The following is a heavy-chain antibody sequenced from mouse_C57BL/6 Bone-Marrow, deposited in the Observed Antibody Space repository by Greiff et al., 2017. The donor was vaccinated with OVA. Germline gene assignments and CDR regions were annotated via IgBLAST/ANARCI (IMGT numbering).Heavy chain of an antibody. V-gene: IGHV5-4*01. D-gene: IGHD1-1*01. CDR2: ISDGGSYT. Sequence: EVNVVESGGGLVKPGGSLKLSCAASGFTFSSYAMSWVRQTPEKRLEWVATISDGGSYTYYPDNVKGRFTISRDNAKNNLYLQMSHLKSEDTAMYYCAREAPGSSYWYFDVWGTGTTVTVSS. CDR1: GFTFSSYA. CDR3: AREAPGSSYWYFDV. J-gene: IGHJ1*03.